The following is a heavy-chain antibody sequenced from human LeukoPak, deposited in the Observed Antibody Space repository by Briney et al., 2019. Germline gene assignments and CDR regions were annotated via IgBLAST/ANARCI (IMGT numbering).Heavy chain of an antibody. Sequence: GASVKVSCKASGYTFTSYDINWVRQAAGQGLEWLGWMNPNSGNTGYAQQFQGRVTMTRNTSISTAYMELRSLRSDDTAVYYCAPGGDYCSTTSCPSWGQGTMVTVSS. CDR2: MNPNSGNT. CDR3: APGGDYCSTTSCPS. D-gene: IGHD2-2*01. CDR1: GYTFTSYD. V-gene: IGHV1-8*01. J-gene: IGHJ3*01.